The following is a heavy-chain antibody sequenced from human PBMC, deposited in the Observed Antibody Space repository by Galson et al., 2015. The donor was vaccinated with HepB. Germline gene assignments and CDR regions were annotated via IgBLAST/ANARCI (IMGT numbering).Heavy chain of an antibody. D-gene: IGHD3-10*01. CDR1: GFTFSNAW. CDR2: IKSKTDGGTT. CDR3: TTRPLNYGSGGEWNYYYYYMDV. V-gene: IGHV3-15*07. Sequence: SLRLSCAASGFTFSNAWMNWVRQAPGKGLEWVGRIKSKTDGGTTDYAAPVKGRFTISRDDSKNTLYLQMNSLKTEDTAVYYCTTRPLNYGSGGEWNYYYYYMDVWGKGTTVTVSS. J-gene: IGHJ6*03.